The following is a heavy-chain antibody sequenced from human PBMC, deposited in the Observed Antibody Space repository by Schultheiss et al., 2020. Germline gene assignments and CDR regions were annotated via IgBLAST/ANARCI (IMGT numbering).Heavy chain of an antibody. Sequence: SETLSLTCTVSGGSISSGSYYWSWIRQPAGKGLEWIGRIYTSGSTNYNPSLKSRVTISVDTSKNQFSLKLSSVTAADTAVYYCASTAPGEDYAYYAFDIWGQGTMVTVSS. J-gene: IGHJ3*02. CDR2: IYTSGST. V-gene: IGHV4-61*02. CDR1: GGSISSGSYY. CDR3: ASTAPGEDYAYYAFDI. D-gene: IGHD3-16*01.